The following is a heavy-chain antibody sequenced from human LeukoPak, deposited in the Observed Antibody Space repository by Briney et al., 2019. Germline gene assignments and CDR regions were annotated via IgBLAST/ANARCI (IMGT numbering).Heavy chain of an antibody. D-gene: IGHD6-13*01. V-gene: IGHV4-59*12. CDR1: GGSISSYY. CDR2: IYYSGST. CDR3: VRKQGGQLVNTRRRFDP. J-gene: IGHJ5*02. Sequence: SETLSLTCTVSGGSISSYYWSWLRQPPGKGLEWIGYIYYSGSTNYNPSLKSRVTISVDTSKNQFSLKLTSVTAADTAVYYCVRKQGGQLVNTRRRFDPWGQGTLVTVSS.